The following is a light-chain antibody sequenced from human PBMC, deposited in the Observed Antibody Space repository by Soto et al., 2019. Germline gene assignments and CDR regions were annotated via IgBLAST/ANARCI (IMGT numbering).Light chain of an antibody. V-gene: IGKV3-20*01. CDR1: QSLTSN. CDR2: GVS. Sequence: VVMTQSPATLSVSPGDGVTLSCRASQSLTSNLAWYQHKVGQAPRLLIYGVSSRATGIPDRFSGSGSGTDFALTISRLEPEDFAVYYCQQYGSSPWTFGQGTKVEI. J-gene: IGKJ1*01. CDR3: QQYGSSPWT.